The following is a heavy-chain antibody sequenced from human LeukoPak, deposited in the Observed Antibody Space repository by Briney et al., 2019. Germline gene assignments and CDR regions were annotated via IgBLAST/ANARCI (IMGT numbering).Heavy chain of an antibody. Sequence: ASVKVSCKASGYTFTGYYMHWVRQAPGQGLEWMGRINPNSGGTNYAQKFQGRVTMTRDMSISTAYMELSRLRSDDTAVYYCARDLARIAAAGRDYWGQGTLVTVSS. J-gene: IGHJ4*02. CDR1: GYTFTGYY. V-gene: IGHV1-2*06. CDR2: INPNSGGT. CDR3: ARDLARIAAAGRDY. D-gene: IGHD6-13*01.